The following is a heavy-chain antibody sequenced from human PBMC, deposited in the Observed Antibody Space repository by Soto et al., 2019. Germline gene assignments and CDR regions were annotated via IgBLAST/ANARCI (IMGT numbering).Heavy chain of an antibody. V-gene: IGHV4-31*03. CDR3: ARDRNPWIQLWLSYGMDV. D-gene: IGHD5-18*01. CDR1: GASISNGGYF. CDR2: IFYSGST. Sequence: SETLSLTCSVSGASISNGGYFWSWIRQHPGKGLEWIGYIFYSGSTYYNPSLKSRLTLSVDTSNNQFSLRLTSVTAADTAVYYCARDRNPWIQLWLSYGMDVWGQGTTVTVS. J-gene: IGHJ6*02.